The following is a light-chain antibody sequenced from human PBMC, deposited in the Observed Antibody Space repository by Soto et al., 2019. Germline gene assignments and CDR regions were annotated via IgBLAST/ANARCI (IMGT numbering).Light chain of an antibody. Sequence: QSALTQPPSASGSPGQSVTISCTGTSSDVGSYNLVSWYQQHPGKAPKLMIYEVDKRPSGVPDRFSGSKSGYTASLTVTGLQAEDEADYYYSSYAGTTNFVVFGGGTKLTVL. J-gene: IGLJ2*01. CDR1: SSDVGSYNL. V-gene: IGLV2-8*01. CDR2: EVD. CDR3: SSYAGTTNFVV.